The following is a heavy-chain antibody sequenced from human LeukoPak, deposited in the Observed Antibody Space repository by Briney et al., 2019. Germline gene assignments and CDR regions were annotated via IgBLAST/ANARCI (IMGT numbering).Heavy chain of an antibody. CDR3: TSDPVGYYGSDTDY. V-gene: IGHV3-15*01. Sequence: GGPLSLSRATSGFRFSPFWLSGARQPPGKGLEGGGRIQSYTDGGTADYAAPVKGRFTISRDDSKNTLWLQMNSLKTDDTALYYCTSDPVGYYGSDTDYWGQGTLVTVSS. CDR2: IQSYTDGGTA. CDR1: GFRFSPFW. J-gene: IGHJ4*02. D-gene: IGHD3-10*01.